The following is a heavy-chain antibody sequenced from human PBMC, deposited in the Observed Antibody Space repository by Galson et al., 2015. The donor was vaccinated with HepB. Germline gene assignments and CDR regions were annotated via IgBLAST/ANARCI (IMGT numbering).Heavy chain of an antibody. CDR1: GFTFSSYG. CDR3: ARVESGSYLRYFDL. V-gene: IGHV3-33*01. J-gene: IGHJ2*01. Sequence: SLRLSCAASGFTFSSYGMHWVRQAPGKGLEWVAVIWYDGSNKYYADSVKGRFTISRDNSKNTLYLQMNSMRAEDTAVYYCARVESGSYLRYFDLWGRGTLVTVSS. D-gene: IGHD1-26*01. CDR2: IWYDGSNK.